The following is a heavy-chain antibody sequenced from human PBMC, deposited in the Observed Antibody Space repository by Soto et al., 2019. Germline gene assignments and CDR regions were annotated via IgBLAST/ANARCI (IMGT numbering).Heavy chain of an antibody. V-gene: IGHV1-69*10. J-gene: IGHJ4*02. CDR1: GGTFSSYA. D-gene: IGHD3-22*01. Sequence: ASVKDSCKASGGTFSSYAISWVRQAPGQGLEWMGGIIPILGIANYAQKFQGRVTITADKSTSTAYMELSSLRSEDTAVYYCARVYYYDSSGYYYYFDYWGQGTLVTVSS. CDR2: IIPILGIA. CDR3: ARVYYYDSSGYYYYFDY.